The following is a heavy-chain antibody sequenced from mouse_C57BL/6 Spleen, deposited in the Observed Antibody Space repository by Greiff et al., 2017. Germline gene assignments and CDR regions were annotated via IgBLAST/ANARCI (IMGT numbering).Heavy chain of an antibody. Sequence: EVMLVESGGDLVKPGGSLKLSCAASGFTFSSYGMSWVRQTPDKRLEWVATISSGGSYTYYPDSVKGRFTISRDTAKNPLYLQMSSLKSEDTAMYYCARHMAYDYDAGYYAMDYWGQGTSVTVSS. CDR3: ARHMAYDYDAGYYAMDY. D-gene: IGHD2-4*01. CDR2: ISSGGSYT. V-gene: IGHV5-6*01. J-gene: IGHJ4*01. CDR1: GFTFSSYG.